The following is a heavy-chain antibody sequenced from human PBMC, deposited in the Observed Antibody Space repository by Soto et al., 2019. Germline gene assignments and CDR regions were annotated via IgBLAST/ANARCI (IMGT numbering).Heavy chain of an antibody. V-gene: IGHV1-18*01. CDR1: GYDFTTYG. CDR3: ARGRYADY. J-gene: IGHJ4*02. CDR2: ISAHNGNT. D-gene: IGHD1-1*01. Sequence: QVHLVQSGAEVKKPGASVKVSCKGSGYDFTTYGITWVRQAPGQGLEWMAWISAHNGNTDYAQKLPGRVSGTGDPSTSTAYMELRSLRSDDTAMSYCARGRYADYWGQGALVTVSS.